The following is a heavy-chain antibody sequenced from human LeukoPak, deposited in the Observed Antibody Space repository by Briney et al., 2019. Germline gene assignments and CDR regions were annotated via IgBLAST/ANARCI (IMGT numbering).Heavy chain of an antibody. CDR2: IKQDGSEK. J-gene: IGHJ4*02. CDR1: GFTFRRYW. Sequence: GGSLRLSCAASGFTFRRYWMSWARQAPGKGLEWVANIKQDGSEKYYVDSVKGRCTISRDNAKNSLYLQMNSLRAEDTAVYYCVGLGENYWGQGTLVTVSS. CDR3: VGLGENY. D-gene: IGHD3-10*01. V-gene: IGHV3-7*02.